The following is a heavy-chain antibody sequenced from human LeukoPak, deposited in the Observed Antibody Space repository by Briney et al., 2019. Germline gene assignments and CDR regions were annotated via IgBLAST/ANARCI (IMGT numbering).Heavy chain of an antibody. Sequence: EASVKVSCKASGYTFTGYYMHWVRQAPGQGLEWMGIINPSGGSTSYAQKFQGRVTMTRDTSTSTVYMELSSLRSEDTAVYYCARDPPHSGSYYDADFDYWGQGTLVTVSS. CDR2: INPSGGST. D-gene: IGHD1-26*01. CDR1: GYTFTGYY. V-gene: IGHV1-46*01. CDR3: ARDPPHSGSYYDADFDY. J-gene: IGHJ4*02.